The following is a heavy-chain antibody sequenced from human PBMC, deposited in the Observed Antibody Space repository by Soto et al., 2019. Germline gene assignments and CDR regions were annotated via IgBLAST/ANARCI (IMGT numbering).Heavy chain of an antibody. CDR1: GGSISSYY. CDR2: IYYSGST. V-gene: IGHV4-59*01. Sequence: SETLSLTCTVSGGSISSYYWSWIRQPPGKGLEWIGYIYYSGSTNYNPSLKSRVTISVDTSKNQFSLKLSSVTAADTAVYYCARVKPDDFWSGYSDYWGQGTLVTVSS. D-gene: IGHD3-3*01. J-gene: IGHJ4*02. CDR3: ARVKPDDFWSGYSDY.